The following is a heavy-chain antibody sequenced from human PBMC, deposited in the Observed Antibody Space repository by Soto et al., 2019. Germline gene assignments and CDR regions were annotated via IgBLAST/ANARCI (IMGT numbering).Heavy chain of an antibody. CDR3: ARDPNSSPDL. D-gene: IGHD6-13*01. J-gene: IGHJ5*02. Sequence: SETLSLTCTVSGGSISSYYWSWIRQPPGKGLEWIGYIYYSGSTYYNPSLKSRVTISVDTSKNQFSLKLSSVTAADTAVYYCARDPNSSPDLWGQGTLVTVSS. V-gene: IGHV4-30-4*01. CDR1: GGSISSYY. CDR2: IYYSGST.